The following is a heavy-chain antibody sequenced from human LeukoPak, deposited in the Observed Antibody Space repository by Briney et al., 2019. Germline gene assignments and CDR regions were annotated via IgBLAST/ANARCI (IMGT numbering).Heavy chain of an antibody. J-gene: IGHJ3*02. Sequence: PGGSLRLSCAASGFTFSTYGMHGVRQAPGRGLEGVAGISNGGSYKYYADSVTVRFTISRDNSRNTLYLQMNILRPDDTALYYCAKPRGGDSWAFDTWGQGTMVAVSS. D-gene: IGHD2-21*02. CDR3: AKPRGGDSWAFDT. V-gene: IGHV3-30*18. CDR1: GFTFSTYG. CDR2: ISNGGSYK.